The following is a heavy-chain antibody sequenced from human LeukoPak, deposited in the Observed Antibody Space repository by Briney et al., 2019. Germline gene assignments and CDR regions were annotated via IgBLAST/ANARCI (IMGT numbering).Heavy chain of an antibody. V-gene: IGHV4-59*08. CDR3: AGAKIGVAGFFDN. CDR2: IYYSGST. J-gene: IGHJ4*02. D-gene: IGHD6-19*01. Sequence: SETLSLTRTVSGGSIRSYYWSWIRQPPGKGLEWIGYIYYSGSTNHNPSLKSRVTMSVDTSKNQFSLKLTSVTAADTAVYYCAGAKIGVAGFFDNWGQGTLVTVSS. CDR1: GGSIRSYY.